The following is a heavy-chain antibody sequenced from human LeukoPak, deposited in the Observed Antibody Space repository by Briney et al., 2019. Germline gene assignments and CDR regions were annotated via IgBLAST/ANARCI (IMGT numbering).Heavy chain of an antibody. J-gene: IGHJ4*02. CDR2: INHSGST. CDR1: GGSFSGYY. V-gene: IGHV4-34*01. D-gene: IGHD3-22*01. CDR3: ARGGHYYDSSDRAPRY. Sequence: SETLSLTCAVYGGSFSGYYWSWIRQPPGKGLEWIGEINHSGSTNYNPSLKSRVTISVDTCKNQFSLKLSSVTAADTAVYYCARGGHYYDSSDRAPRYWGQGNLVTVSS.